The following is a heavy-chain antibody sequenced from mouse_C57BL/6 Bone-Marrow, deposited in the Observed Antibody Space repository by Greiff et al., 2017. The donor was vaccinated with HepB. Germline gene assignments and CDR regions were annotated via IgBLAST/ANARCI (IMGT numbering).Heavy chain of an antibody. D-gene: IGHD2-3*01. CDR3: ARGLLRFDY. V-gene: IGHV5-4*03. CDR1: GFTFSSYA. J-gene: IGHJ2*01. CDR2: ISDGGSYT. Sequence: EVNVVESGGGLVKPGGSLKLSCAASGFTFSSYAMSWVRQTPEKRLEWVATISDGGSYTYYPDNVKGRFTISRDNAKNNLYLQMSHLKSEDTAMYYCARGLLRFDYWGQGTTLTVSS.